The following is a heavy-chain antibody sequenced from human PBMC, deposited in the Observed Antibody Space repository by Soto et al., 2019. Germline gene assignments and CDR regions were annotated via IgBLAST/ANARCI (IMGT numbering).Heavy chain of an antibody. CDR3: ERDSDY. CDR2: INHSGST. V-gene: IGHV4-34*01. Sequence: SETLSLTCAVYGGSFSGYYWSWIRQPPGKGLEWIGEINHSGSTNYNPSLKSRVTISVDTSKNQFSLKLSSVTAADTAVYYCERDSDYWGQGTLVTVPS. J-gene: IGHJ4*02. CDR1: GGSFSGYY.